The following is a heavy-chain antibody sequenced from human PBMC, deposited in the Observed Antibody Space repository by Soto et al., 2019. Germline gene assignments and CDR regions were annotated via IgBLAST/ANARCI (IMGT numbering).Heavy chain of an antibody. J-gene: IGHJ6*03. Sequence: ASVKVSCKASGYTFTSYGISWVRQAPGQGLEWMGWISAYNGNTNYAQKLQGRVTMTTDTSTSTAYMELRSLRSDDTAVYYCARGVLWFGELPAGAHYYYYYYMDVWGKGTTVTVSS. V-gene: IGHV1-18*01. CDR3: ARGVLWFGELPAGAHYYYYYYMDV. D-gene: IGHD3-10*01. CDR2: ISAYNGNT. CDR1: GYTFTSYG.